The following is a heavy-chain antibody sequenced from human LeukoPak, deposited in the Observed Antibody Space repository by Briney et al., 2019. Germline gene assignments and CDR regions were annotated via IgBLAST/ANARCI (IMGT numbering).Heavy chain of an antibody. CDR2: IIPIFGTA. CDR1: GGTFSSYA. J-gene: IGHJ5*02. V-gene: IGHV1-69*05. Sequence: SVKVSCKASGGTFSSYAISWVRQAPGQGLEWMGGIIPIFGTANYAQKFQGRVTITTDESTSTAYIELSSLRSEDTAVYYCARVPGIAPPQRGFDPWGQGTLVTVSS. CDR3: ARVPGIAPPQRGFDP. D-gene: IGHD6-13*01.